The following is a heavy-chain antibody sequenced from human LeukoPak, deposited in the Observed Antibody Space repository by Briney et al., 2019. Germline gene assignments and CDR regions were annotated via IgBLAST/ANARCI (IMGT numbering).Heavy chain of an antibody. CDR1: GFTFGGYA. D-gene: IGHD3-10*01. J-gene: IGHJ6*02. Sequence: GGSLRLSCAASGFTFGGYAMSWVRRAPGKGLEWVSTITNSGISTYYADSVKGRFTISRDNSKNTLFLQMNSLRADDTAVFYCAKVPYSDYGSGRPPFMDVWGQGTTVAVSS. CDR2: ITNSGIST. V-gene: IGHV3-23*01. CDR3: AKVPYSDYGSGRPPFMDV.